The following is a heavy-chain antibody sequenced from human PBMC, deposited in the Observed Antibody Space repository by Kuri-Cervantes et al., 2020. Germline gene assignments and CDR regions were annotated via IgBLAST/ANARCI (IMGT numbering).Heavy chain of an antibody. CDR2: ISYDGSNT. CDR3: ARARGLRLFDY. CDR1: GFTFNSCG. Sequence: GGSLRLSCAASGFTFNSCGMHWVRQAPGKGLEWVTVISYDGSNTYYADSVKGRFTISRDNSKDTLYLQMNSLRAEDTAVYYCARARGLRLFDYWGQGTLVTVSS. J-gene: IGHJ4*02. D-gene: IGHD5-12*01. V-gene: IGHV3-30*03.